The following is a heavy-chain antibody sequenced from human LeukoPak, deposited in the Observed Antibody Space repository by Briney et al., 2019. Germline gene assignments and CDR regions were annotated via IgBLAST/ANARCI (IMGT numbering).Heavy chain of an antibody. D-gene: IGHD3-22*01. CDR1: GGSISSYY. CDR3: ASVFSGSFDY. CDR2: IYYSGST. Sequence: SETLSLTCTVSGGSISSYYWSWIRQPPGKGLEWIGYIYYSGSTNYDPSLKNRVTISVDTSKNQFSLKLSSVTAADTAVYYCASVFSGSFDYWGQGTLVTVSS. V-gene: IGHV4-59*01. J-gene: IGHJ4*02.